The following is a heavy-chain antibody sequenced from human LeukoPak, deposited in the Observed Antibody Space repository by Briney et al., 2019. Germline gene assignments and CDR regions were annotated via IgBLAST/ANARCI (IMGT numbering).Heavy chain of an antibody. D-gene: IGHD1-1*01. V-gene: IGHV3-23*01. Sequence: GGSLRLSCAASGFTFNNYGISWVRQAPGKGLEWVSSISDTGGSTHYADSVKGRFTISRDNSKNTLYLQMNSLRAEDTAIYYCAKRERNGNGYYFDYWGQGTLVTVSS. CDR1: GFTFNNYG. CDR2: ISDTGGST. CDR3: AKRERNGNGYYFDY. J-gene: IGHJ4*02.